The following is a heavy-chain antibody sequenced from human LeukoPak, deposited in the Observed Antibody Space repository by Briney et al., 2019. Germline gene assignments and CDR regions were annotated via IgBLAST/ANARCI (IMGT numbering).Heavy chain of an antibody. CDR2: INPNSGDT. V-gene: IGHV1-2*02. J-gene: IGHJ4*02. CDR3: ARDGEVRQGHCSTTSCPVDY. D-gene: IGHD2-2*01. CDR1: GYTFTAYS. Sequence: ASVKVSCKASGYTFTAYSMHWVRQAPGQGLEYMGWINPNSGDTNYAQKFHGRVTMTRDTSMSTAYMELSGLRFDDTAVYYCARDGEVRQGHCSTTSCPVDYWGQGTLITVSS.